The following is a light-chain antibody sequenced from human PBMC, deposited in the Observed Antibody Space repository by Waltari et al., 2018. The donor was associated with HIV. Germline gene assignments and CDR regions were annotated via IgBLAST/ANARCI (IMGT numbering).Light chain of an antibody. J-gene: IGKJ5*01. V-gene: IGKV4-1*01. CDR3: QQYYSTPIT. Sequence: DIVMTQSPDSLAVSLGARATINCKSSHSVLYTSNSNNYLAWDQQKPGQPPKLLIYWASTRESGVPDRFSGSGSGTEFTLAIRSLQAEYVAVYYCQQYYSTPITFGQGTRLEIK. CDR1: HSVLYTSNSNNY. CDR2: WAS.